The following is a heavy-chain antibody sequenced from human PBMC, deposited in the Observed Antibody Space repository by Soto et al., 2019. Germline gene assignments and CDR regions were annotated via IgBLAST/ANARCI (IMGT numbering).Heavy chain of an antibody. J-gene: IGHJ6*02. Sequence: QVQLVQSRGEVKKPGASVKVSCKTSGYSFTTYGISWVRQAPGQGLEWMGWISGYNGNTNYAQNLQGRVTMTTDTSKSTASIELSSLRSEDTAVYYCAREGPAPYYYSGMDVWGQGSTVPVSS. CDR3: AREGPAPYYYSGMDV. V-gene: IGHV1-18*01. CDR2: ISGYNGNT. CDR1: GYSFTTYG.